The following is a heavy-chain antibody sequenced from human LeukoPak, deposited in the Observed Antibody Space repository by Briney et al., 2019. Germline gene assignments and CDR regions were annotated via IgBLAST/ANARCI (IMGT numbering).Heavy chain of an antibody. D-gene: IGHD6-13*01. CDR3: ARSASPYSSSSDYYYFDY. J-gene: IGHJ4*02. CDR2: IYYSGST. V-gene: IGHV4-59*01. Sequence: SETLSLTCTVSGGSISSYYWSWVRQPPGKGLEGIGYIYYSGSTNYNPSLKRRVTISVDTSKNQFSLKLSSVTAADTAVYYCARSASPYSSSSDYYYFDYWGQGTLVTVSS. CDR1: GGSISSYY.